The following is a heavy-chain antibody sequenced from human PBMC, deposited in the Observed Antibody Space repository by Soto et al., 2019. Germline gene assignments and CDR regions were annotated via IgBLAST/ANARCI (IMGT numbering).Heavy chain of an antibody. CDR1: GGTFSSYA. V-gene: IGHV1-69*06. Sequence: GASVKVSCKASGGTFSSYAISWVRQAPGQGLEWMGGIIPIFGTANYAQKFQGRVTITADKSTSTAYMELSSLRSEDTAVYYCAGPAGPSNWFDPWGQGTLVTVSS. J-gene: IGHJ5*02. CDR3: AGPAGPSNWFDP. D-gene: IGHD6-13*01. CDR2: IIPIFGTA.